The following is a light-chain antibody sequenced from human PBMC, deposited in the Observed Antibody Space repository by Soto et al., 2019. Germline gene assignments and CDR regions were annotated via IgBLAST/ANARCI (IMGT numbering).Light chain of an antibody. V-gene: IGLV2-23*02. CDR2: EVS. CDR3: CSYAGSSTNYV. J-gene: IGLJ1*01. Sequence: QSVLTQPASVSGSPGQSITISCTGTSSDVGSYNLVSWYQQHPGKAPKLMIYEVSKRPSGVSNRFSGSKSGNTASLTISGLQADDEAVYYCCSYAGSSTNYVFRTGTKVPVL. CDR1: SSDVGSYNL.